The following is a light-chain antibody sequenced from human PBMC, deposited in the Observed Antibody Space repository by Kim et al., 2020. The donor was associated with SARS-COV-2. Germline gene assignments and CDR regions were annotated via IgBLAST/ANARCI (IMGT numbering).Light chain of an antibody. Sequence: SPGESAAHSCRTSQSVSDNLAWYQQKPGQAPRLLIYGASTRATGIPARFSGSGSGTEFTLTISSLQSEDFAVYYCQQYNNWPPITFGQGTRLEIK. J-gene: IGKJ5*01. CDR2: GAS. CDR3: QQYNNWPPIT. V-gene: IGKV3-15*01. CDR1: QSVSDN.